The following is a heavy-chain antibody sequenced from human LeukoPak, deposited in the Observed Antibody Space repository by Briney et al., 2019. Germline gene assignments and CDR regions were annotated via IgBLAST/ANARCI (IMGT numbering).Heavy chain of an antibody. CDR1: GVSISSGGYY. V-gene: IGHV4-31*03. D-gene: IGHD3-16*01. J-gene: IGHJ6*02. Sequence: SETLSLTCTVSGVSISSGGYYWSWIRQHPGKGLEWFGYIYYSGSTYYNPSLKSRVTISVDTSKNQFSLKLSSVTAADTAVYYCARSRRGGRRPMNYYYGMDVWGQGTTVTVSS. CDR2: IYYSGST. CDR3: ARSRRGGRRPMNYYYGMDV.